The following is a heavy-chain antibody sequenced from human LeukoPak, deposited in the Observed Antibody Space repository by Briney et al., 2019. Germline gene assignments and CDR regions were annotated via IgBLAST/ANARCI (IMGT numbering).Heavy chain of an antibody. V-gene: IGHV3-48*03. J-gene: IGHJ3*02. CDR1: XFTFSSYE. CDR2: ISSSGSTI. D-gene: IGHD6-13*01. CDR3: AREAAADVFDI. Sequence: SGGSLRLSCAASXFTFSSYEMNWVRQTPGKGLEWVSYISSSGSTISYADSVKGRFTISRDNAKNSLYLQMNSLRADDTAVYYCAREAAADVFDIWGQGTMVTVSS.